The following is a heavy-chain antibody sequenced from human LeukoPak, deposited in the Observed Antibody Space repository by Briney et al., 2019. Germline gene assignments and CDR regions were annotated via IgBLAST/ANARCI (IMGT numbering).Heavy chain of an antibody. V-gene: IGHV1-18*01. CDR1: GYTFNTNG. CDR3: ARDAHQGSSWSNWFDS. D-gene: IGHD6-13*01. J-gene: IGHJ5*01. CDR2: INANTGST. Sequence: ASVKVSCKASGYTFNTNGLNWVRQAPGQGLEWMGWINANTGSTNYAQIFQGRVTMTTDTSTSTAYMELTSLTSDDTAIYYCARDAHQGSSWSNWFDSWGQGTLVIVSS.